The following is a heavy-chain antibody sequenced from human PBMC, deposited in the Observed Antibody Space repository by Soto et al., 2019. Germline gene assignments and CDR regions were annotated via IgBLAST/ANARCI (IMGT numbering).Heavy chain of an antibody. Sequence: LCGGSLSSGGYYWSWIRQHPGKGLEWIGYIYYSGSTYYNPSLKSRVTISVDTSKNQFSLKLSSVTAADTAVYYCARCYDSSGYNWFDPWGQGTLVTVSS. J-gene: IGHJ5*02. CDR3: ARCYDSSGYNWFDP. CDR1: GGSLSSGGYY. V-gene: IGHV4-31*02. CDR2: IYYSGST. D-gene: IGHD3-22*01.